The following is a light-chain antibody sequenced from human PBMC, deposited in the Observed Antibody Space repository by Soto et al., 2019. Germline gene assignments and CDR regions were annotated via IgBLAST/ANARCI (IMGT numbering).Light chain of an antibody. CDR1: QSVSSN. CDR2: GAS. J-gene: IGKJ5*01. V-gene: IGKV3-15*01. Sequence: EIVMTQSPATLSLSPGERATLSCRASQSVSSNLDWYQQKPGQAPRLLIYGASTMATGIPARFSGSGSGTEFTLTISSLQSEDFAVYYCQQYSNWPPSISFGQGTRMEIK. CDR3: QQYSNWPPSIS.